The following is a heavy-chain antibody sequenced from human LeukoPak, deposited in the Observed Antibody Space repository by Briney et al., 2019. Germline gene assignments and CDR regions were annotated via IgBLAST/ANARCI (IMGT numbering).Heavy chain of an antibody. CDR1: GGSISSYY. V-gene: IGHV4-59*12. J-gene: IGHJ5*02. D-gene: IGHD1-26*01. CDR2: IYYSGST. Sequence: SETLSLTCTVSGGSISSYYWSWIRQPPGKGLEWIGYIYYSGSTNYDPSLKSRVTISVDTSKNQFSLKLSSVTAADTAVYYCARVTFWYSGSYCWFDPWGQGTLVTVSS. CDR3: ARVTFWYSGSYCWFDP.